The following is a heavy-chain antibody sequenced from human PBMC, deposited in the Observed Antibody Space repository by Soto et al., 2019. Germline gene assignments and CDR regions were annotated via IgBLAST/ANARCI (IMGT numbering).Heavy chain of an antibody. Sequence: SETLSLTCTVSGGSISSGGYYWSWIRQHPGKGLEWIGYIYYSGSTYYNPSLKSRVTISVDTSKNQFSLKLSSVTAADTAVYYCARARRDCSSTSCRHLDYWGQGALVTVSS. CDR1: GGSISSGGYY. J-gene: IGHJ4*02. V-gene: IGHV4-31*03. CDR3: ARARRDCSSTSCRHLDY. D-gene: IGHD2-2*01. CDR2: IYYSGST.